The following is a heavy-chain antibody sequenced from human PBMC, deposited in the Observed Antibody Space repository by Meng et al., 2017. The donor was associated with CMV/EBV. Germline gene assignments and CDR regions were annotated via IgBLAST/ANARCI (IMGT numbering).Heavy chain of an antibody. CDR1: GFTVSSNY. J-gene: IGHJ5*02. CDR2: IYSGGST. D-gene: IGHD3-3*01. V-gene: IGHV3-53*01. CDR3: ARGGYYDFWSGYLSSRAYNWFDP. Sequence: GESLKISCAASGFTVSSNYMSWVRQAPGEGLEWVSVIYSGGSTYYADSVKGRFTISRDNSKNTLYLQMNSLRAEDTAVYYCARGGYYDFWSGYLSSRAYNWFDPWGQGTLVTVSS.